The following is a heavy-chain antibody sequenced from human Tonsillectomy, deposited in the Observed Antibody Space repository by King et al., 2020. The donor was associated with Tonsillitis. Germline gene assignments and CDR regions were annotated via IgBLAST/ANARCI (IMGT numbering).Heavy chain of an antibody. J-gene: IGHJ2*01. CDR2: IYYSGST. CDR1: GGSISSYY. Sequence: QLQESGPGLVKPSETLSLTCTVSGGSISSYYWSWIRQPPGKGLEWIGYIYYSGSTNYNPSLKSRVTISVDTSKNQFSLKLSSVTAADTAVYYCAREGWVQGIAESQWYFDLWGRGTLVTVSS. CDR3: AREGWVQGIAESQWYFDL. D-gene: IGHD6-13*01. V-gene: IGHV4-59*01.